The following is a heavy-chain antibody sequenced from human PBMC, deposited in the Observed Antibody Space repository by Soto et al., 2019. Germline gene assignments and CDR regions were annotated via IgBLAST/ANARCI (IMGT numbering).Heavy chain of an antibody. D-gene: IGHD1-7*01. CDR1: GYTLTELS. CDR3: ATWRGINNWNYVSD. V-gene: IGHV1-24*01. CDR2: FDPEDGET. J-gene: IGHJ4*02. Sequence: ASVKVSCKVSGYTLTELSMHWVRQAPGKGPEWMGGFDPEDGETIYAQKFQGRVTLTEDTSTDTAYMELSSLRSEDTAVYYCATWRGINNWNYVSDWGQGTLVTVSS.